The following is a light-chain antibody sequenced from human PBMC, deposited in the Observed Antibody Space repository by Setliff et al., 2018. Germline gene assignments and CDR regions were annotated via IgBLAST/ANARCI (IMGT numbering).Light chain of an antibody. CDR3: ATWDDSLNGVV. Sequence: QSVLTHPPSASGTPGQRVTISCSGSSSNIGTNTVKWYQQLPGAAPKLLIYTNNERPSGIPDRFSGSKSGTSASLAISGLQSEDEADYYCATWDDSLNGVVFGGGTQLTVL. CDR2: TNN. V-gene: IGLV1-44*01. CDR1: SSNIGTNT. J-gene: IGLJ2*01.